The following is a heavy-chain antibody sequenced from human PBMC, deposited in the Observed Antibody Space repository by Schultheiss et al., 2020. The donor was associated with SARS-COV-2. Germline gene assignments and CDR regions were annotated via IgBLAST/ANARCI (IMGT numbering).Heavy chain of an antibody. D-gene: IGHD4-17*01. V-gene: IGHV4-59*12. Sequence: SETLSLTCTVSGDSISTYYWSWIRQPPGKGLEWIGSIYHSGSTNYNPSLKSRVTISVDKSKNQFSLKLSSVTAADTAVYYCARDQRPHDYGDYRSGFDPWGQGTLVTVSS. J-gene: IGHJ5*02. CDR1: GDSISTYY. CDR3: ARDQRPHDYGDYRSGFDP. CDR2: IYHSGST.